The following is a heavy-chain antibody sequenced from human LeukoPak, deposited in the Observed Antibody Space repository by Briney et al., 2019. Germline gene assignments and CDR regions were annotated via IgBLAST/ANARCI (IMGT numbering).Heavy chain of an antibody. CDR2: INPNTGGT. D-gene: IGHD2-15*01. CDR3: ARGFICSGGTCYSGFWFDP. CDR1: GYTFTGYY. V-gene: IGHV1-2*02. Sequence: ASVKVSCKASGYTFTGYYLHLVRQAPGQGLEWMGWINPNTGGTKYAQKFQGRVTLTRDTSISTAYMELRRLRSDDTAVYYCARGFICSGGTCYSGFWFDPWGQGTLVTVSS. J-gene: IGHJ5*02.